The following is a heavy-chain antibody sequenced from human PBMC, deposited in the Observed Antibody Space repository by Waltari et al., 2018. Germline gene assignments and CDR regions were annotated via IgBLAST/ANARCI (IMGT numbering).Heavy chain of an antibody. CDR2: INAGNGNT. D-gene: IGHD3-10*01. V-gene: IGHV1-3*03. Sequence: QVQLVQSGAEVKKPGASVKVSCTAPGYTFTSYAMHWVRQAPGQRLEWMGWINAGNGNTKYSQEFQGRVTITRDTSASTAYMELSSLRSEDMAVYYCARGHGSASLRLDYWGQGTLVTVSS. CDR1: GYTFTSYA. J-gene: IGHJ4*02. CDR3: ARGHGSASLRLDY.